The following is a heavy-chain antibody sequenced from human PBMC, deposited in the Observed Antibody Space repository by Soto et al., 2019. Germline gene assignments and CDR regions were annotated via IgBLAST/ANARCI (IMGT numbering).Heavy chain of an antibody. Sequence: PGESLKISCKGSGYSFTSYWISWVRQMPGKGLEWMGRIDPSDSYTNYSPSFQGHVTISADKSISTAYLQWSSLKASDTAMYYCARHWALRNSSGWSIALDIWGQGTMVTVSS. CDR1: GYSFTSYW. CDR2: IDPSDSYT. CDR3: ARHWALRNSSGWSIALDI. D-gene: IGHD6-19*01. V-gene: IGHV5-10-1*01. J-gene: IGHJ3*02.